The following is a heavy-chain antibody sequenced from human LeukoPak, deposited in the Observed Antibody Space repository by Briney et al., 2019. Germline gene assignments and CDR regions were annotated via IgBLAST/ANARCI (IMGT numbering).Heavy chain of an antibody. Sequence: PGGSLRLSCAVSGFTFSSYWMHWVRQAPGKGLVWVSRINSDGSSTSYADSVKGRFTISRDNAKNTLYLQMNSLRAEETAVYYCARVDTAMVFDYWGQGTLVTVSS. V-gene: IGHV3-74*01. CDR1: GFTFSSYW. CDR2: INSDGSST. CDR3: ARVDTAMVFDY. D-gene: IGHD5-18*01. J-gene: IGHJ4*02.